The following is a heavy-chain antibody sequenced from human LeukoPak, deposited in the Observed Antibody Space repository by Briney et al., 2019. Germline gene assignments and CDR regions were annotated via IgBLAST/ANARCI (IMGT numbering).Heavy chain of an antibody. CDR1: GFTFSSYS. V-gene: IGHV3-21*01. Sequence: NPGGSLRLSCAASGFTFSSYSMNWDRQAPGKGLEWVSSISSSSSYIYYADSVKGRFTISRDNAKNSLYLQMNSLRAEDTAVYYCARAGVVRGVPFDYWGQGTLVTVSS. D-gene: IGHD3-10*01. J-gene: IGHJ4*02. CDR3: ARAGVVRGVPFDY. CDR2: ISSSSSYI.